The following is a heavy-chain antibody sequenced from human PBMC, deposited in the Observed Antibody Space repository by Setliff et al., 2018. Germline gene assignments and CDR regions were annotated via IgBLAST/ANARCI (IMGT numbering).Heavy chain of an antibody. V-gene: IGHV3-30*02. Sequence: GGSLRLSCGASGFIFSNYGMHWVRQAPGKGLEWVTFVRLDGSKEYYADSVKGRFTISRDNAKNSLYLQMDSLRAEDTAVYYCARDHGSNWYDVGLPEKFQVWGQGTLVTVSS. J-gene: IGHJ1*01. CDR3: ARDHGSNWYDVGLPEKFQV. CDR1: GFIFSNYG. D-gene: IGHD1-1*01. CDR2: VRLDGSKE.